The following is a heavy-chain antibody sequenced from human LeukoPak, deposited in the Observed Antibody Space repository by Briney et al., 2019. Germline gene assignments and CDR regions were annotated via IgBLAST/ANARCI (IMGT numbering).Heavy chain of an antibody. V-gene: IGHV3-74*01. D-gene: IGHD3-22*01. CDR3: AKRGVVIRVILVGFHKEAYYFDS. Sequence: GGSLRLSCAASGFTFSNNYMHWVRQAPGKGLVWVSRISGDGSRTHYADPVKGRFTVSRDNAKNTLHLQMNSLRAEDTAVYFCAKRGVVIRVILVGFHKEAYYFDSWGQGALVTVSS. J-gene: IGHJ4*02. CDR2: ISGDGSRT. CDR1: GFTFSNNY.